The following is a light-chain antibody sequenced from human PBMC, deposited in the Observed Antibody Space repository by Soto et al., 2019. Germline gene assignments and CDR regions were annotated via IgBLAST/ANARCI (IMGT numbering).Light chain of an antibody. CDR3: QQYYSSPWT. CDR1: QSVLYSSNNKNY. J-gene: IGKJ1*01. Sequence: DIVMTQSPDSLAVSLGERATINCKSSQSVLYSSNNKNYLTWYQQKPGQPPKLLIYWASTRESGVPDRFSGSGSGTEFTHTISSLQAEDVAVYYCQQYYSSPWTFGQGTKVEIK. CDR2: WAS. V-gene: IGKV4-1*01.